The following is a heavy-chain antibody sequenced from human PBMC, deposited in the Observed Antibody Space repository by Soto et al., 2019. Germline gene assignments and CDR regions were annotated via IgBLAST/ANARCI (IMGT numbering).Heavy chain of an antibody. CDR2: ISGSSDTI. D-gene: IGHD6-13*01. J-gene: IGHJ6*02. V-gene: IGHV3-48*02. CDR1: GFTLSSYN. Sequence: EVQLVESGGGLVQPGGSLRLSCAASGFTLSSYNMHWVRQAPGKGLEWVSYISGSSDTIYYAESVKGRFTSSRDNGNNALYLQMDSLRDEDTAVYYCARDHGGSTWFVEIYYCFGVDVWGHGTTVTVSS. CDR3: ARDHGGSTWFVEIYYCFGVDV.